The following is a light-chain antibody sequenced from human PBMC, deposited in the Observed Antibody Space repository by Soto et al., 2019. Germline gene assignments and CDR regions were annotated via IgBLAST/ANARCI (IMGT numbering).Light chain of an antibody. Sequence: EIVMTQSPATLSVSPGESATLSCRASQSISTNLAWYQQKPGQAPRLLISGASTRATGIPARFSGSGSGTEFTLTISSLQSEDFAVYYCQQDKTWPPRFGPGTKIHI. J-gene: IGKJ3*01. CDR1: QSISTN. CDR2: GAS. V-gene: IGKV3-15*01. CDR3: QQDKTWPPR.